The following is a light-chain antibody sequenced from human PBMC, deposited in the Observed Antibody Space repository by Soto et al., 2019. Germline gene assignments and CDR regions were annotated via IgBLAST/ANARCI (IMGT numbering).Light chain of an antibody. CDR2: DAS. Sequence: AIQLTQSPSSLSASVGDRVTITCRARQCISRALAWYHQKPGKAPKLLIYDASSLESGGPSRFSGSGSGTDFTLTLSSLQPEDFATYYCPQVNIFGGGTKVESK. J-gene: IGKJ4*01. V-gene: IGKV1-13*02. CDR1: QCISRA. CDR3: PQVNI.